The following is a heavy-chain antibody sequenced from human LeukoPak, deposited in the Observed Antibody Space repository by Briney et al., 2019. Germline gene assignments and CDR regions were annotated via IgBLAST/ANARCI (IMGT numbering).Heavy chain of an antibody. Sequence: SETLSLTCTVSGGSISSYYWSWIRQPPGKGLEWIGYIYYSGSTNYNPSLKSRVTISVDTSKNQFSLKLSSVIAADTAVYYCASLPGYSSSWYDWYFDLWGRGTLVTVSS. J-gene: IGHJ2*01. CDR3: ASLPGYSSSWYDWYFDL. CDR2: IYYSGST. CDR1: GGSISSYY. D-gene: IGHD6-13*01. V-gene: IGHV4-59*01.